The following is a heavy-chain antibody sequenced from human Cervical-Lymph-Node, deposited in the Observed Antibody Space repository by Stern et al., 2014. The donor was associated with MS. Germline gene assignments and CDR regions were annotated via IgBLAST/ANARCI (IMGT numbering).Heavy chain of an antibody. J-gene: IGHJ4*02. D-gene: IGHD1-26*01. Sequence: EVQLVQSGAEVKKPGESLKISCKGSGYSFTRYWIGWVRQMPGKGLEWMGLIYPGDSDPRSSPSFQGQVTISVDKFISTAHLQWSSLKASDTAMYYCASSSMGATGAFDYWGQGTLLTVSS. V-gene: IGHV5-51*03. CDR1: GYSFTRYW. CDR3: ASSSMGATGAFDY. CDR2: IYPGDSDP.